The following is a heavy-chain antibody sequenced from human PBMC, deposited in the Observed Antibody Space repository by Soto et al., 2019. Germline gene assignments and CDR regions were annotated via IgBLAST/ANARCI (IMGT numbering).Heavy chain of an antibody. CDR3: ARGYSLPYSSHSAAR. V-gene: IGHV1-18*01. Sequence: QVQLVQSGAEVKKPGASVKVSCKTSGYTFSTYGITWVRQAPGQGLEWMGWISGYNGNTNYAQKLQVRVTVSTDTSTSTAYMELRSLRSDDTALYYCARGYSLPYSSHSAARWGQGTLVTVSS. CDR2: ISGYNGNT. J-gene: IGHJ4*02. CDR1: GYTFSTYG. D-gene: IGHD6-13*01.